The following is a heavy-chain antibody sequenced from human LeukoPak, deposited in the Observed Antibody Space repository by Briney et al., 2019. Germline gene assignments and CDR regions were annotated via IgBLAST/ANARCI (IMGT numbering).Heavy chain of an antibody. D-gene: IGHD3-10*01. CDR2: INSDGSST. CDR1: GFTFSSYW. J-gene: IGHJ4*02. V-gene: IGHV3-74*01. Sequence: TGGSLRLSCAASGFTFSSYWMHWVRQAPGKGLVWVSRINSDGSSTFYADSVKGRFTTSRDNAENTVYLQMNSLRADDTAVYYCARIPGGSGSQYDYWGQGTLVIV. CDR3: ARIPGGSGSQYDY.